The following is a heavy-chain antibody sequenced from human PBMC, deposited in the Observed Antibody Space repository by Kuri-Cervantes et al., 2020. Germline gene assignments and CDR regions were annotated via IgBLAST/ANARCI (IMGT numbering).Heavy chain of an antibody. Sequence: GSLRLSCTVSGGSISSSSYYWGWIRQPPGKGLEWIGSIYYSGSTYYNPSLKSRVTISVDTSKNQFSLKLSSVTAADTAVYYCARAVPGLEGGFDYWGQGTLVTVSS. V-gene: IGHV4-39*01. CDR3: ARAVPGLEGGFDY. CDR2: IYYSGST. CDR1: GGSISSSSYY. D-gene: IGHD3-3*01. J-gene: IGHJ4*02.